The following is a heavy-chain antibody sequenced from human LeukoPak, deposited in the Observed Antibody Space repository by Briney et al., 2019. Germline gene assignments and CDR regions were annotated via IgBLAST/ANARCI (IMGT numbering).Heavy chain of an antibody. D-gene: IGHD6-13*01. Sequence: GGPLRLSCAASGFTFSSYAMSWVRQAPGKGLEWVSAISGSGGSTYYADSVKGRFTISRDNSKNTLYLQMNSLRAEDTAVYYCAKKIAAAGTDNWFDPWGQGTLVTVSS. CDR1: GFTFSSYA. V-gene: IGHV3-23*01. CDR3: AKKIAAAGTDNWFDP. CDR2: ISGSGGST. J-gene: IGHJ5*02.